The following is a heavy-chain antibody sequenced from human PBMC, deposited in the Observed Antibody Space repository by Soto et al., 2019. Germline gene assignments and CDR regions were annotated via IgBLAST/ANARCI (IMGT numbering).Heavy chain of an antibody. D-gene: IGHD4-17*01. V-gene: IGHV3-53*01. CDR1: GFTVNSNY. J-gene: IGHJ4*02. CDR2: IYSGGST. CDR3: ARLADDYGGDGGY. Sequence: EVQLVESGGGLIQPGESLRLSCAASGFTVNSNYMSWVRQAPGKGLEWVSVIYSGGSTYYADSVKGRVTISRDNSKNTLYLQMNSLRAEDTAVYYCARLADDYGGDGGYWGQGTLVTVSS.